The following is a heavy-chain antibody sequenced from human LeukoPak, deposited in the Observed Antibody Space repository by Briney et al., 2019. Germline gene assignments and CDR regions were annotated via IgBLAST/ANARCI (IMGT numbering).Heavy chain of an antibody. J-gene: IGHJ6*02. CDR3: ARVRSGLHMDV. Sequence: QPGGSLRLSCAASGFTFSSYRMNWVRQAPGKGLEWVSYMNSGDTTIYYADSVKGRFTISRDNAKNSLYLQMNSLRAEDTALYYCARVRSGLHMDVWGQGTTVTVSS. D-gene: IGHD2-15*01. CDR2: MNSGDTTI. V-gene: IGHV3-48*04. CDR1: GFTFSSYR.